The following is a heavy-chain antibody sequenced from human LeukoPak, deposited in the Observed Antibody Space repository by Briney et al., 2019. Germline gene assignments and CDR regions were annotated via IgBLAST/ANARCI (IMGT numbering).Heavy chain of an antibody. Sequence: PSETLSLTCTVPGASVSSSYGGSVRQPGGKGLEWVGRIYSSGSTNYNPSRKGRVTMSVDTPKDQLSLKLSSVTAADTAIYYCARTGYYNILTGYRRSGYFDYWGQGNLVTVSS. CDR1: GASVSSSY. CDR2: IYSSGST. D-gene: IGHD3-9*01. V-gene: IGHV4-4*07. J-gene: IGHJ4*02. CDR3: ARTGYYNILTGYRRSGYFDY.